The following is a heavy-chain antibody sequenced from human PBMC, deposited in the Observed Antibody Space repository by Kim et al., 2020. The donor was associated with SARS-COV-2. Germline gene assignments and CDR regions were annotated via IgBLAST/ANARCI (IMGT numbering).Heavy chain of an antibody. CDR1: GFTFSDYT. Sequence: GASLRLSCAASGFTFSDYTMNWVRQAPGKGLEWVSFISSSSTTIYYADSVKGRFTISRDNAKNSLFLQMNSLRAEDTAVYYCTRPPLYSSSWLLDYWGQG. J-gene: IGHJ4*02. CDR2: ISSSSTTI. CDR3: TRPPLYSSSWLLDY. D-gene: IGHD6-13*01. V-gene: IGHV3-48*04.